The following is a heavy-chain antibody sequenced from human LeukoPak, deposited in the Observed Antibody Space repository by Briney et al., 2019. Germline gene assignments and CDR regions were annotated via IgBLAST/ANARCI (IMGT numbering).Heavy chain of an antibody. CDR3: ARDVELVITYYYYGMDV. V-gene: IGHV3-21*01. CDR1: GFTFSSYS. D-gene: IGHD3-22*01. CDR2: ISSSSSYI. J-gene: IGHJ6*02. Sequence: GGSLRLSCAASGFTFSSYSMKWVRQAPGKGLEWVSSISSSSSYIYYADSVKGRFTISRDNAKNSLYLQMNSLRAEDTAVYYCARDVELVITYYYYGMDVWGQGTTVTVSS.